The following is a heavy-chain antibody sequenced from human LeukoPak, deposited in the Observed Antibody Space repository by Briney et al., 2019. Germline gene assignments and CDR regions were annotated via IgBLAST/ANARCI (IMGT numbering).Heavy chain of an antibody. D-gene: IGHD1-14*01. V-gene: IGHV3-74*01. CDR1: GFTFSSYW. CDR2: INSDGSST. CDR3: AREYRKVGPGAFDI. Sequence: GGSLRLSCAASGFTFSSYWMHWVRQAPGKGLVWVSRINSDGSSTNYADSVKGRFTISRDNAKNMLYLQMNSLRAEDTAVYYCAREYRKVGPGAFDIWGQGTMVTVSS. J-gene: IGHJ3*02.